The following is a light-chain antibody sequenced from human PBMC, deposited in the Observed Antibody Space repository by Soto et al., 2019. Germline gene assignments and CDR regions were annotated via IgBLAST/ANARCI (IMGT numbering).Light chain of an antibody. Sequence: DVQMTQSPSSLSASVGDSLTLTCRASQTVTSYLNWYQQKPGQAPNLLIYAAYTFQSGVPSRFSGSGSGTEFTLNMISLQPEDFATYYCPQNYRFPKTFGRGTKVEVK. J-gene: IGKJ1*01. CDR2: AAY. CDR1: QTVTSY. V-gene: IGKV1-39*01. CDR3: PQNYRFPKT.